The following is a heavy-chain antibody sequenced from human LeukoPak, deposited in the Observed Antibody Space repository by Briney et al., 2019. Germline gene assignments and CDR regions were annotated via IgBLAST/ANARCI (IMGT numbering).Heavy chain of an antibody. D-gene: IGHD1-7*01. Sequence: WASVKVSCKASGYTFTSYDINWVRQATGQGLEWMGWMNPNSGNTGYAQKFQGRVTITRNTSISTTYMELSSLRSEDTAVYYCARGAGGTTRNWNYPYNWFDPWGQGTLVTVSS. CDR2: MNPNSGNT. CDR3: ARGAGGTTRNWNYPYNWFDP. J-gene: IGHJ5*02. V-gene: IGHV1-8*03. CDR1: GYTFTSYD.